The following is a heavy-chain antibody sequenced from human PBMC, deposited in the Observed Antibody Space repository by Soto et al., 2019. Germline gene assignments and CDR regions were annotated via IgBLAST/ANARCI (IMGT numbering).Heavy chain of an antibody. CDR3: SRDQRLGAGYFAL. Sequence: PSETLSFTCTVSGGSASSGTYYWSWIRQPAGKGLEWVGYIYRGSSNYNPSLESRATISVDTSRTQFSLMLSSVTAADTAVYYCSRDQRLGAGYFALWGRGTLVTVSS. CDR2: IYRGSS. V-gene: IGHV4-61*01. J-gene: IGHJ2*01. D-gene: IGHD7-27*01. CDR1: GGSASSGTYY.